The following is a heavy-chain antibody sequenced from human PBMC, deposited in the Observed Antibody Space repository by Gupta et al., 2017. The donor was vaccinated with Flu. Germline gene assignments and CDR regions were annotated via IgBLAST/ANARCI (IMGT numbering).Heavy chain of an antibody. CDR1: GFTFSDYY. CDR2: ISSSSSYT. CDR3: ARDNARYCGGDCPPAFDI. D-gene: IGHD2-21*02. J-gene: IGHJ3*02. Sequence: QVQLVESGGGLVKPGGSLRLSCAASGFTFSDYYMSWIRKAPGKGLEWVSYISSSSSYTNYADSVKGRFTISRDNAKNSLYLQMNSLRAEDTAVYYCARDNARYCGGDCPPAFDIWGQGTMVTVSS. V-gene: IGHV3-11*05.